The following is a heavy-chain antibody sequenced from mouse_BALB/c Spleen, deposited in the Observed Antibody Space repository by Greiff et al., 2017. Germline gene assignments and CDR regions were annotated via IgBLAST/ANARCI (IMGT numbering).Heavy chain of an antibody. CDR3: AKHDRAFVDY. CDR2: IWAGGST. J-gene: IGHJ2*01. D-gene: IGHD3-1*01. CDR1: GFSLTSYG. V-gene: IGHV2-9*01. Sequence: VQLEQSGPGLVAPSQSLSITCTVSGFSLTSYGVHWVRQPPGKGLEWLGVIWAGGSTYYNSALKSRLSISKDNSKSQVILKMNSLQTDDTAMYYCAKHDRAFVDYWGQGTTLTVSS.